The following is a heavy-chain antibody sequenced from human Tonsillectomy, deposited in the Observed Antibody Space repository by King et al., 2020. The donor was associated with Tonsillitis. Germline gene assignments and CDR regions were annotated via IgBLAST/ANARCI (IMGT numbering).Heavy chain of an antibody. Sequence: VQLVQSGGGVVQPGGSLRLSCAASGFTFSSYGMHWVRQAPGKGLEWVAFIRYDGSNKYYADSVKGRFTISRANSKNTLYLHMNSLRAEDTAVYYCAKERIGYSYGYDYFGYWGQGTLVTVSS. J-gene: IGHJ4*02. V-gene: IGHV3-30*02. CDR2: IRYDGSNK. D-gene: IGHD5-18*01. CDR3: AKERIGYSYGYDYFGY. CDR1: GFTFSSYG.